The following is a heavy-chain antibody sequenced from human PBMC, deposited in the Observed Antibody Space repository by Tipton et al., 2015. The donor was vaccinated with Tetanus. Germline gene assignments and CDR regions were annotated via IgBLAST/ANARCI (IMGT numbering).Heavy chain of an antibody. J-gene: IGHJ5*02. CDR1: GGSISSYY. V-gene: IGHV4-59*01. D-gene: IGHD2-15*01. Sequence: TLSLTCTVSGGSISSYYWSWIRQPPGEGLEWIGYISHRGSTNYNPSLKSRATMSVDTSKNQFSLRLSSVTAADTAVYYCARVRRGCSGGGCYSSFDPWGQGSLVIVSS. CDR3: ARVRRGCSGGGCYSSFDP. CDR2: ISHRGST.